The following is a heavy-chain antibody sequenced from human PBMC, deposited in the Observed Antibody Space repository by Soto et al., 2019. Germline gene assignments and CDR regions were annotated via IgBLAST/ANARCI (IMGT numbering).Heavy chain of an antibody. CDR3: VRDLDGSGSYYTDY. J-gene: IGHJ4*02. CDR1: GYNFINYG. D-gene: IGHD3-10*01. V-gene: IGHV1-18*01. Sequence: ASVKVSCKASGYNFINYGITWVRQAPGQGLEWMGWISVYNGNTNYAQKLQGRVTMTTDTSTSTAYMELRSLRSDDTAVYYCVRDLDGSGSYYTDYWGPGTLVTVS. CDR2: ISVYNGNT.